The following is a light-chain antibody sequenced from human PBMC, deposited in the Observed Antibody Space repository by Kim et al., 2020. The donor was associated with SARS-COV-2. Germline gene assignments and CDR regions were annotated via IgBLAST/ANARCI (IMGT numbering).Light chain of an antibody. CDR2: AAS. Sequence: AIRITQSPSSLSASTGDRVTITCRASQGISSYLAWYQQKPGKAPKLLIYAASTLQSGVPSRFSGSGSGTDFTLTISCLQSEDFATYYCQQYYSYPQVTFGGGTKVDIK. CDR1: QGISSY. J-gene: IGKJ4*01. CDR3: QQYYSYPQVT. V-gene: IGKV1-8*01.